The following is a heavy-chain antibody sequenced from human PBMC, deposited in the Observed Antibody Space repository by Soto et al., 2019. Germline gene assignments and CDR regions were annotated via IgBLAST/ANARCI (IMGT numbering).Heavy chain of an antibody. Sequence: QVQLQESGPGLVKPSETLSLTCTVSGGSMSSYYWSWIRQPPGKGLEWIGYIYYSGSTNYNPSLKSRVTISADTSKNQFSLKLSSVTAADTAVYYCARRGYSYGFDWFDPWGQGTLVTVSS. CDR2: IYYSGST. J-gene: IGHJ5*02. CDR3: ARRGYSYGFDWFDP. D-gene: IGHD5-18*01. V-gene: IGHV4-59*01. CDR1: GGSMSSYY.